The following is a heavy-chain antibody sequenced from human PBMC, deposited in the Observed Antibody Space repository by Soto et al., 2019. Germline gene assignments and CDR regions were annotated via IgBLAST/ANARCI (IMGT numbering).Heavy chain of an antibody. D-gene: IGHD6-19*01. CDR3: ATWRYSSGFGGVDY. CDR2: ISSSSSYI. J-gene: IGHJ4*02. CDR1: GFTFSSYS. Sequence: EVQLVESGGGLVKPGGSLRLSCAASGFTFSSYSMNWVRQAPGKGLEWVSSISSSSSYIYYADSVKGRFTISRDNAKNSLYLQMNSLRAEDTAVYYCATWRYSSGFGGVDYWGQGTLGTVSS. V-gene: IGHV3-21*01.